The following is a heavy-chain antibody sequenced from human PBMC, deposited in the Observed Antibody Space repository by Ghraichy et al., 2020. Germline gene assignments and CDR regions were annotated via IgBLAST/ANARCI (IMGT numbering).Heavy chain of an antibody. CDR1: GFIFRNYA. Sequence: GGSLRLSCAASGFIFRNYAMTWVRQGPGKGLEWVSGISGSGGSANYADSVKGRFSISRDNSKNTLVLQMNSLRGEDTAVYYCARADQYFDWLLTYWGQGALFTVPP. V-gene: IGHV3-23*01. CDR3: ARADQYFDWLLTY. CDR2: ISGSGGSA. J-gene: IGHJ4*02. D-gene: IGHD3-9*01.